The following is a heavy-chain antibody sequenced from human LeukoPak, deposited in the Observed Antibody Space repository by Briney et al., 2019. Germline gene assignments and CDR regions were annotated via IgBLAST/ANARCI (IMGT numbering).Heavy chain of an antibody. CDR1: DGSFSDHI. V-gene: IGHV4-34*01. CDR3: ARGEWLDNS. D-gene: IGHD5-12*01. Sequence: SETLSLTCAVYDGSFSDHIAWWSRQPPRVGVWWGGEINHGGETKFNPSLKSRVAMSVDTSKNQSSLELRSVTAADTAVYYCARGEWLDNSWGQGTLVTVSS. CDR2: INHGGET. J-gene: IGHJ4*02.